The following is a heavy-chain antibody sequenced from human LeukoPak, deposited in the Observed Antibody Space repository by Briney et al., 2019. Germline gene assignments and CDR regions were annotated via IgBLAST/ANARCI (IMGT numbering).Heavy chain of an antibody. CDR2: ISSSSSYI. Sequence: GGSLRLSCAASGFTFSSYSMNWVRQAPGKGLEWVSSISSSSSYIYYADSVKGRFTISRDNAKNSLHLQMNSLRAEDTAVYYCARAHYCSGGSCYPDYWGQGTLVTVSS. J-gene: IGHJ4*02. CDR1: GFTFSSYS. D-gene: IGHD2-15*01. CDR3: ARAHYCSGGSCYPDY. V-gene: IGHV3-21*01.